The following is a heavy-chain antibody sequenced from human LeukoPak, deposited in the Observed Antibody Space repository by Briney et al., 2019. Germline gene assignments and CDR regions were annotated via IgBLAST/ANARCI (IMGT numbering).Heavy chain of an antibody. J-gene: IGHJ5*02. D-gene: IGHD6-13*01. CDR1: GFTFSSYE. CDR2: ISISGGTI. CDR3: ARVKKYSSSWIDL. V-gene: IGHV3-48*03. Sequence: GGSLRLSCAASGFTFSSYEMNWVRQAPGKGLEWVSYISISGGTIYYADSVKGRFTISRDNARNSLYLQMNSLRAEDTAVYYWARVKKYSSSWIDLWGQGTLVTVSS.